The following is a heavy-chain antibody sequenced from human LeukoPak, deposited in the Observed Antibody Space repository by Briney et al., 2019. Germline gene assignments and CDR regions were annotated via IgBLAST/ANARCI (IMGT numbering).Heavy chain of an antibody. J-gene: IGHJ4*02. CDR3: ARDGYSYAIEY. D-gene: IGHD5-18*01. CDR1: GGSISSGDYY. CDR2: IYYTGST. Sequence: PSQTLSLTCTVSGGSISSGDYYWSWIRQPPGKGLEWIGSIYYTGSTYYNPSLRSRVTISVDTSKNQFSLKLSSVTAADTAVYYCARDGYSYAIEYWGQGTLVTVSS. V-gene: IGHV4-39*07.